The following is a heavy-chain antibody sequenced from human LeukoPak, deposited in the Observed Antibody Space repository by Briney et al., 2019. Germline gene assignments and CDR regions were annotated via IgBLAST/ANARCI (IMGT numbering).Heavy chain of an antibody. CDR3: VRSAFMTTEFYFDY. D-gene: IGHD4-11*01. CDR2: INTDGRTI. CDR1: GFTFSRYW. J-gene: IGHJ4*01. Sequence: GGSLRLSCAASGFTFSRYWMHWVRQAPGKGLVWVSRINTDGRTITYADSVKGRFTISRDNAKNTLYLQMNSLRAEDTAVYYCVRSAFMTTEFYFDYWGHGTLVTVSS. V-gene: IGHV3-74*01.